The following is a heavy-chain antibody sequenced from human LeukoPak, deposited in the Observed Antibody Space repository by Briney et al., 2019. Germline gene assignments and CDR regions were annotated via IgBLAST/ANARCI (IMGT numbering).Heavy chain of an antibody. D-gene: IGHD3-3*01. CDR1: GYTFTSYD. J-gene: IGHJ4*02. CDR2: ILPIIHIP. Sequence: ASVKVSCKASGYTFTSYDISWVRQAPGQGLEWMGRILPIIHIPDYAQKFQDRVTITADTSTNTAYMELGSLRSEDTAVYYCARETEDDSIFGVVFGPLDYWGQGTLVTVSS. V-gene: IGHV1-69*04. CDR3: ARETEDDSIFGVVFGPLDY.